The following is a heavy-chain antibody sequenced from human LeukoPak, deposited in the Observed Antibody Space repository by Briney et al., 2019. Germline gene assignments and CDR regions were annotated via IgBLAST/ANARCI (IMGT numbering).Heavy chain of an antibody. CDR3: ARIKPQPGWFDP. CDR1: GYTFTSYG. V-gene: IGHV1-18*01. Sequence: ASVKVSCKASGYTFTSYGISWVRQAPGQGLERMGWISAYNGNTNYAQKLQGRVTMTTDTSTSTAYMELRSLRSDDTAVYYCARIKPQPGWFDPWGQGTLVTVSS. J-gene: IGHJ5*02. CDR2: ISAYNGNT. D-gene: IGHD1-14*01.